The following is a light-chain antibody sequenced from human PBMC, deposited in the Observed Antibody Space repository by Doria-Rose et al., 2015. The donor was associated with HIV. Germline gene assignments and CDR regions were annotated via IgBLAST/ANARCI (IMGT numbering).Light chain of an antibody. CDR3: HQYGTSWT. Sequence: TQSTGTLSLPPGERATLSCMASQCFSSTYLAWYQQKPGQAPSLLIYDGSTRATGIPDRFSASGSGTDFTLTINRLEPEDFALYYCHQYGTSWTFGQGTKVEI. CDR2: DGS. V-gene: IGKV3-20*01. J-gene: IGKJ1*01. CDR1: QCFSSTY.